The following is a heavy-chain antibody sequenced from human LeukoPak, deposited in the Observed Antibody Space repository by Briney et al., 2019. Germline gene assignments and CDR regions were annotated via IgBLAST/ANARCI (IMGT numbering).Heavy chain of an antibody. CDR3: ARQGVVITTSVAFDI. V-gene: IGHV4-4*02. Sequence: PSQTLSLTCAVSGGSISSSNWWSWVRQPPGKGLEWIGEIYHSGSTNYNPSLKSRVTISVDKSENQFSLKLSSVTAADTAVYYCARQGVVITTSVAFDIWGQGTMVTVSS. CDR2: IYHSGST. CDR1: GGSISSSNW. J-gene: IGHJ3*02. D-gene: IGHD3-22*01.